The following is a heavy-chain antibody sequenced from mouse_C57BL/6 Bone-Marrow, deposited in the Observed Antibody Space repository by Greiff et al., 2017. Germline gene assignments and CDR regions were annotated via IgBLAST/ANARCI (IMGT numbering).Heavy chain of an antibody. CDR3: ARLFYDSYSY. CDR2: INPNNGGT. CDR1: GYTFTDYY. J-gene: IGHJ3*01. D-gene: IGHD2-3*01. V-gene: IGHV1-26*01. Sequence: VQLQQSGPELVKPGASVKISCKASGYTFTDYYMNWVKQSHGKSLEWIGDINPNNGGTSYNQKFKGKATLTVDKSSSTAYMELRSLTSEDSAVYYCARLFYDSYSYWGQGTLVTVSA.